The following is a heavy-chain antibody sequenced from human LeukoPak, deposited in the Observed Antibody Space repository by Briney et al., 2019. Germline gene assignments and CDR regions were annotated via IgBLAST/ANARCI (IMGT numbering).Heavy chain of an antibody. CDR1: GFTLSSYA. CDR2: IGGGAGST. V-gene: IGHV3-23*01. CDR3: AKDQMVRLGELSWRFDY. J-gene: IGHJ4*02. D-gene: IGHD3-16*02. Sequence: GGSLRLSCAASGFTLSSYAMSWVRQAPGKGLEWVSSIGGGAGSTYYADSVRGRFTISRDNSRNTLYLQMNSLRAEDTAVYYCAKDQMVRLGELSWRFDYWGQGTLVTVSS.